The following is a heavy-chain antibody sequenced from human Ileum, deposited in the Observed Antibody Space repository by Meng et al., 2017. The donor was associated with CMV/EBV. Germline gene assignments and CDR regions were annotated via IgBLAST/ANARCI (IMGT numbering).Heavy chain of an antibody. J-gene: IGHJ4*02. Sequence: QMLRPASGPVPVRPAETRSLTCTASGGPISSGSHSWAWFRQPPGKRLEWIGSMYFSGIADYNPSLKSRVTISLHATQKQFSLRLTSVTAADSAVYFCARDLTNKWFYYWGQGTLVTVSS. CDR3: ARDLTNKWFYY. D-gene: IGHD1-26*01. CDR1: GGPISSGSHS. CDR2: MYFSGIA. V-gene: IGHV4-39*07.